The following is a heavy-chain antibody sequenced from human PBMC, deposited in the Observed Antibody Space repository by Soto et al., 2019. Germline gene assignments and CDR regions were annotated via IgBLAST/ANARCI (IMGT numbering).Heavy chain of an antibody. CDR2: IYYSGST. J-gene: IGHJ3*02. CDR1: GFSISCGGYY. V-gene: IGHV4-31*03. CDR3: ARGGRFGYYDSSGYYEDAFDI. Sequence: SETLSLTCTVSGFSISCGGYYWSCISPHQGKGLVWIVYIYYSGSTYSNPSLKSRVTISVDTSKNQCSLKLSSVTAADTAVYYCARGGRFGYYDSSGYYEDAFDIWGQGTMVTVSS. D-gene: IGHD3-22*01.